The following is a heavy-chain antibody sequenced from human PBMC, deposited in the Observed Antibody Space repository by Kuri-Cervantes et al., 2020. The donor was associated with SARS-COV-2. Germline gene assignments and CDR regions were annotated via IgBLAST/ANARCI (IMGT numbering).Heavy chain of an antibody. D-gene: IGHD1-26*01. CDR2: ISSSSSYI. Sequence: GGSLRLSCADSGFTFSSYSMNWVRQAPGKGLEWVSSISSSSSYIYYADSVKGRFTISRDNAKNSLYLQMNSLRAEDTAVYYCARVHKAGATYYYYYYMDVWGKGTTVTVSS. CDR1: GFTFSSYS. J-gene: IGHJ6*03. CDR3: ARVHKAGATYYYYYYMDV. V-gene: IGHV3-21*01.